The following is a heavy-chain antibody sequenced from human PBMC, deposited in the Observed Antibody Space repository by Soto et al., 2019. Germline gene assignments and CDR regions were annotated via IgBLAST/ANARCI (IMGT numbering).Heavy chain of an antibody. Sequence: SETLSLTCTVSGGSISSGGYYWSWIRQHPGKGLEWIGYIYYSGNTYYNPSLKSRVTISVDTSKNQFSLKLSSVTAADTAVYYCARDGVAGLDYWGQGTLVTVSS. CDR2: IYYSGNT. CDR3: ARDGVAGLDY. V-gene: IGHV4-31*03. D-gene: IGHD6-19*01. J-gene: IGHJ4*02. CDR1: GGSISSGGYY.